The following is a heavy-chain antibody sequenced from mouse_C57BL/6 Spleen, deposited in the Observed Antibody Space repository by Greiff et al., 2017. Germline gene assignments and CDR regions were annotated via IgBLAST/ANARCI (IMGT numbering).Heavy chain of an antibody. J-gene: IGHJ4*01. V-gene: IGHV2-9-1*01. CDR1: GFSLTSYA. CDR2: IWTGGGT. Sequence: VKLVESGPGLVAPSQSLSITCTVSGFSLTSYAIRWVRQPPGKGLEWLGVIWTGGGTNYNSALKSRLSINKDNTKSQVFLKRNRLHTADTARDYCARSPYHYAMDYWGQGTSVTVSS. CDR3: ARSPYHYAMDY. D-gene: IGHD2-10*01.